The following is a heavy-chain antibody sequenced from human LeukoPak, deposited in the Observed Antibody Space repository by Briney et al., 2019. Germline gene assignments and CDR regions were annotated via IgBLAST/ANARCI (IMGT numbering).Heavy chain of an antibody. CDR2: INHSGST. D-gene: IGHD6-13*01. V-gene: IGHV4-34*01. J-gene: IGHJ4*02. Sequence: PSETLSLTCAVYGGSFSGYYWSWIRQPPGKGLEWIGEINHSGSTNYNPSLKSRVTISVDTSKNQFSLKLSSVTAADTAVYYCASGRIAAAGTAPGVDYWGQGTLVTVSS. CDR1: GGSFSGYY. CDR3: ASGRIAAAGTAPGVDY.